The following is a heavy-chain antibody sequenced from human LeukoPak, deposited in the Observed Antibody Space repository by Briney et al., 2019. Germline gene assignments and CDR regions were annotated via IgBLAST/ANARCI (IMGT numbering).Heavy chain of an antibody. J-gene: IGHJ4*02. CDR1: GFSFSGYA. CDR2: ILYDESEK. V-gene: IGHV3-30*04. Sequence: GGSLRLSCAASGFSFSGYAMHWVRQAPGKGLEWVALILYDESEKYYADSVKGRFTISRDNSKDTLYLEMNNLRAEDTAVYYCATWAFHITATVKWGQGTLVTVSS. D-gene: IGHD1-20*01. CDR3: ATWAFHITATVK.